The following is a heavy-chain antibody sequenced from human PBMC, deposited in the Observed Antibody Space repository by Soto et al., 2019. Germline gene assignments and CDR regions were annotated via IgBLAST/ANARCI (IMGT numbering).Heavy chain of an antibody. CDR2: ISSNSDKT. V-gene: IGHV3-48*02. CDR3: ARLPKGSLVTA. CDR1: GFRFSXHS. D-gene: IGHD2-21*02. J-gene: IGHJ4*02. Sequence: VVLVESGGGLVSPGGSXRXSCVASGFRFSXHSMNWVXQAPGKGLQWISYISSNSDKTYYADSVKGRFTVSRDNAKNALFLQMNSLRDDDTATYYCARLPKGSLVTAWGQGARVTVSS.